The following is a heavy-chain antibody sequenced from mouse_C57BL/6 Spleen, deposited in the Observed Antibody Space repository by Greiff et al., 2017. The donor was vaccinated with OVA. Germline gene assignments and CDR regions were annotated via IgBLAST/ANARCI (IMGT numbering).Heavy chain of an antibody. V-gene: IGHV1-64*01. J-gene: IGHJ2*01. Sequence: VQLQQPGAELVKPGASVKSSCKASGYTFTSYWMHWVKQRPGQGLEWIGMIHPNSGSTNYNEKFKSKATLTVDKSSSTAYMQLSSLTSEDSAVYYCAREGDDYFDYWGQGTTLTVSS. CDR3: AREGDDYFDY. CDR2: IHPNSGST. CDR1: GYTFTSYW.